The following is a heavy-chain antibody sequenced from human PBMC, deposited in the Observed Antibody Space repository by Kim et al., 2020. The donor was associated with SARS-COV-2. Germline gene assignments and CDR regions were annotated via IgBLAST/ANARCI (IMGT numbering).Heavy chain of an antibody. CDR1: GYTFTSYA. CDR2: INAGTGNT. V-gene: IGHV1-3*01. CDR3: AGSSSGGYYFDY. J-gene: IGHJ4*02. Sequence: ASVKVSCKASGYTFTSYAMHWVRQAPGQRLEWMGWINAGTGNTKYSQKFQGRVTITRDTSASTAYMELSSLRSEDTAVYYCAGSSSGGYYFDYWGQGTLVTGSS. D-gene: IGHD6-19*01.